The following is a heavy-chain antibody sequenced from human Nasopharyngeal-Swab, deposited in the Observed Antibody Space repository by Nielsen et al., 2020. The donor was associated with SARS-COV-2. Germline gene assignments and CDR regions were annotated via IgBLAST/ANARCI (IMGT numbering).Heavy chain of an antibody. CDR2: IYYSGST. CDR1: GGSISSGNYC. D-gene: IGHD6-19*01. CDR3: ARRAYSSWGNWFDP. Sequence: SETLSLTCTVSGGSISSGNYCWGWIRQPPGQGLEWIGTIYYSGSTYYNPSLKSRVTISVDTSKNQFSLKLTSVTPTDTAMYYCARRAYSSWGNWFDPWGQGTLVTVSS. V-gene: IGHV4-39*01. J-gene: IGHJ5*02.